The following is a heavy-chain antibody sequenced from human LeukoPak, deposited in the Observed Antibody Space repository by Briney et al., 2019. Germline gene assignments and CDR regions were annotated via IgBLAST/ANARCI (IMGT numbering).Heavy chain of an antibody. Sequence: SETLSLTCTVSGGSIGSYYWSWIRQPPGKGLEWIGYIYYSGSTNYNPSLESRVTISVDTSKNQFSLKLSSVTAADTAVYYCARGSYYRAWNYMDVWGKGTTVTISS. CDR2: IYYSGST. J-gene: IGHJ6*03. CDR3: ARGSYYRAWNYMDV. CDR1: GGSIGSYY. D-gene: IGHD1-26*01. V-gene: IGHV4-59*01.